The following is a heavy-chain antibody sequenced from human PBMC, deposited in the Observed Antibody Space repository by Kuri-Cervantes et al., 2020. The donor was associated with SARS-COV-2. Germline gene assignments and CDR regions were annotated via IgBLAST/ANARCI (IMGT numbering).Heavy chain of an antibody. V-gene: IGHV3-23*01. J-gene: IGHJ4*02. Sequence: GESLKISCAASGFTFSSYAMGWVRQAPGKGLEWVSTISSSGGSTYYADSVKGRFTISRDNAKNSLYLQMNSLRAEDTAVYYCARGDGYPYWGQGTLVTVSS. D-gene: IGHD5-24*01. CDR3: ARGDGYPY. CDR1: GFTFSSYA. CDR2: ISSSGGST.